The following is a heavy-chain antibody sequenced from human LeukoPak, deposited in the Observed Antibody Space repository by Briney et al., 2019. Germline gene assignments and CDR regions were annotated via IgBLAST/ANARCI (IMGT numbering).Heavy chain of an antibody. V-gene: IGHV4-39*02. J-gene: IGHJ4*02. CDR2: MYYSGST. Sequence: SETLSLTCNVSGGAVTGSTYYWAWIRQPPGKGLEWTGSMYYSGSTFYTPSLKSRVTISVDTSKNHFSLKLTSVTAADTATYYCARHYYDNTGYYYLDYWGQGTLVTVSS. CDR3: ARHYYDNTGYYYLDY. CDR1: GGAVTGSTYY. D-gene: IGHD3-22*01.